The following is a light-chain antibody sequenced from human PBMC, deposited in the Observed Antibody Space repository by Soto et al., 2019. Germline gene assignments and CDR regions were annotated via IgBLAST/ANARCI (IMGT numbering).Light chain of an antibody. CDR1: QSVSSY. Sequence: EIVLTQSPATLSLSPGERATLSCRASQSVSSYLAWYQQKPGQAPRLLIYDASNRATGIPARFSGSGSETDFTLTISSLEPEDFAVYYCQQRSNLPPLTFGQGTKVEIK. J-gene: IGKJ1*01. CDR2: DAS. CDR3: QQRSNLPPLT. V-gene: IGKV3-11*01.